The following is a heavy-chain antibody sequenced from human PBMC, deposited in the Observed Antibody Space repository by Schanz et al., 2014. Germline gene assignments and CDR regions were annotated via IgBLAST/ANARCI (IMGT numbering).Heavy chain of an antibody. D-gene: IGHD1-26*01. V-gene: IGHV3-11*03. J-gene: IGHJ2*01. CDR1: GFSFSDYY. CDR2: INTGSNYI. Sequence: VHLLESGGGLVEPGGSPRLSCAASGFSFSDYYMSWIRQAPGKGLEWISFINTGSNYINYADSVKGRFTISRDNTKNSLFLQLNSLRADDTAVYYCARNRGSGGQNWYFDLWGRGTLVTVSS. CDR3: ARNRGSGGQNWYFDL.